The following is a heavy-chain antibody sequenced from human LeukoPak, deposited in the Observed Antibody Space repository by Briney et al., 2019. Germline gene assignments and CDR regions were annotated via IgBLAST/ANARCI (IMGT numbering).Heavy chain of an antibody. CDR2: ISYSGST. J-gene: IGHJ3*02. CDR1: GGSISSSSYY. Sequence: SETLSLTCTVSGGSISSSSYYWGWIRQTPGKGLEWIGYISYSGSTNYNPSLKSRVTISVDTSKNQFSLKLSSVTAADTAVYYCARDRYDILTGSGGRGAFDIWGQGTMVTVSS. CDR3: ARDRYDILTGSGGRGAFDI. V-gene: IGHV4-61*01. D-gene: IGHD3-9*01.